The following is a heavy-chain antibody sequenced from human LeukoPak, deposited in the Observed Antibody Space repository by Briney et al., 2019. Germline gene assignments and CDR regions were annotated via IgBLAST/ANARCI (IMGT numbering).Heavy chain of an antibody. CDR2: INHSRST. J-gene: IGHJ4*02. CDR1: GGSFSGYY. CDR3: ASRGELEDY. Sequence: PSETLSPTCAVYGGSFSGYYWSWIRQPPGKGLEWIGEINHSRSTNYNPSLKSRVTISVDTSKNQFSLKLSCVTAAVTAVYYCASRGELEDYWGQGTLVTVSS. V-gene: IGHV4-34*01. D-gene: IGHD1-26*01.